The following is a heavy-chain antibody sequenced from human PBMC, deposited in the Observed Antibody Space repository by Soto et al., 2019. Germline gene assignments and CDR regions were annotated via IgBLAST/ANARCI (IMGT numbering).Heavy chain of an antibody. CDR3: AADYGDYAYAFDI. V-gene: IGHV1-58*02. J-gene: IGHJ3*02. CDR2: IVVGSGNT. D-gene: IGHD4-17*01. CDR1: GYTFTSYG. Sequence: SVKVSCKASGYTFTSYGISCVRQARGQRLEWIGWIVVGSGNTNYAQKFQERVTITRDMSTSTAYMELSSLRSEDTAVYYCAADYGDYAYAFDIWGQGTMVTVSS.